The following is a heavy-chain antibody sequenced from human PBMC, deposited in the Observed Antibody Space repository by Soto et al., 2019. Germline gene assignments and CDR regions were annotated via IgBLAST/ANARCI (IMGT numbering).Heavy chain of an antibody. V-gene: IGHV4-59*01. CDR3: VRDYLLTGFDP. CDR1: GGSISNYY. Sequence: SETLSLTSTVSGGSISNYYWTGVRQPPGKGLEWIGYVYYSGSTNYNPSLESRVTISIDASKNQFSLKMKSVTAADTAVYYCVRDYLLTGFDPWGQGALVTVSS. D-gene: IGHD3-9*01. CDR2: VYYSGST. J-gene: IGHJ5*02.